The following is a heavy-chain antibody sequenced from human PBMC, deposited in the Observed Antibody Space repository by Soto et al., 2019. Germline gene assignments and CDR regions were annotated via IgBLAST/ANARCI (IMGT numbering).Heavy chain of an antibody. V-gene: IGHV1-18*01. CDR1: GYTFTSYG. CDR3: ARDLRGITIFGVVIIENWFDP. Sequence: ASVKVSCKASGYTFTSYGISWVRQAPGQGLEWMGWISAYNGNTNYAQKLQGGVTMTTDTSTSTAYMELRSLRSDDTAVYYCARDLRGITIFGVVIIENWFDPWGQGTLVTVSS. D-gene: IGHD3-3*01. J-gene: IGHJ5*02. CDR2: ISAYNGNT.